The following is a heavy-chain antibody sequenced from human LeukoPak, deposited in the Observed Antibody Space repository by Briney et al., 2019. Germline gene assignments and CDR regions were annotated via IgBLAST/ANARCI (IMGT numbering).Heavy chain of an antibody. D-gene: IGHD6-19*01. CDR3: ARGTLYSSGWDKFDY. J-gene: IGHJ4*02. V-gene: IGHV3-48*01. Sequence: SVKGRFTISRDNAKNSLYLQTNSLRAEDTAVYYCARGTLYSSGWDKFDYWGQGTLVTVSS.